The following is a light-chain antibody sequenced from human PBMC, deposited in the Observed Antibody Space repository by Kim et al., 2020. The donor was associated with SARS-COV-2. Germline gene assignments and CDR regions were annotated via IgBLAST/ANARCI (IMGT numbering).Light chain of an antibody. Sequence: VNLTRTVGGGHKTNIIAWHQHQPGEAPRYLMRVEGSGTYKKGSGVADGFSGSGSGAARALIISNGQYDDEDDYYCEAWGDDSPSVFGGGTQLTVL. CDR3: EAWGDDSPSV. CDR2: VEGSGTY. V-gene: IGLV4-60*02. CDR1: GGHKTNI. J-gene: IGLJ3*02.